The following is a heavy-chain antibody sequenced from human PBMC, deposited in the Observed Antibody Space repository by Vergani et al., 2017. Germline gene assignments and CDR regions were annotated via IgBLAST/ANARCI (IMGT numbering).Heavy chain of an antibody. J-gene: IGHJ1*01. CDR3: ATKSCGTPGCQIGYFRE. Sequence: QVHLVESGGGVVQPGRSLKLSCVVSGFTSSYYGMHWVRQAPGKGLEWVAVISYDGTQKYYADSVKGRFTIFRDNSKNTLYLQMNSLRTEDTAVYYCATKSCGTPGCQIGYFREWGQGTLVTVPS. V-gene: IGHV3-30*03. D-gene: IGHD1-1*01. CDR1: GFTSSYYG. CDR2: ISYDGTQK.